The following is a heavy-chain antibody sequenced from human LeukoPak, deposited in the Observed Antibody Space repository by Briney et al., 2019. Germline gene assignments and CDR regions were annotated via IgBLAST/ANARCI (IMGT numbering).Heavy chain of an antibody. CDR1: GFTFSSYS. D-gene: IGHD3-22*01. V-gene: IGHV3-21*01. CDR2: LSSSSSYI. J-gene: IGHJ4*02. Sequence: PGGSLRLSCAASGFTFSSYSMNWVRQAPGKGLPPPPSLSSSSSYIYYADSVKGRFTISRDNAKNSLYLQMNSLRAEDTAVYYCARGPIDYYYDSSGYDYWGQGTLVTVSS. CDR3: ARGPIDYYYDSSGYDY.